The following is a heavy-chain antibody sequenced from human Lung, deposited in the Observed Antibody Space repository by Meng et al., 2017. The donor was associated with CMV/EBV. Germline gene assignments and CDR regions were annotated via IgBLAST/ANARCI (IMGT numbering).Heavy chain of an antibody. V-gene: IGHV4-59*01. CDR2: ISYSGST. Sequence: SXTXSLXCTVSGGSINNYYWTWIRQPPGMRLEWIGYISYSGSTKYNPSLKSPATISVDTSKNHFSLKLSSVTAADTAVYYCARGSLSVVDPDHYFDYGGQGNXVTVSS. CDR3: ARGSLSVVDPDHYFDY. D-gene: IGHD2-15*01. CDR1: GGSINNYY. J-gene: IGHJ4*02.